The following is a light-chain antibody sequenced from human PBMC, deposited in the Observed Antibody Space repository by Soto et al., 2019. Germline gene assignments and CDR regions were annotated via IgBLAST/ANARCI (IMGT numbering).Light chain of an antibody. CDR2: AAS. V-gene: IGKV1-39*01. CDR1: QSISSY. CDR3: QQSYSTTPT. Sequence: DIQMTQSPSSLSASVGDRVTIICRASQSISSYLNWYQQKPGKAPKLLIYAASSLQSGVPSRFSGSGSGTDFTLTISSLKPEDFATYYCQQSYSTTPTFGPGTKVDIK. J-gene: IGKJ3*01.